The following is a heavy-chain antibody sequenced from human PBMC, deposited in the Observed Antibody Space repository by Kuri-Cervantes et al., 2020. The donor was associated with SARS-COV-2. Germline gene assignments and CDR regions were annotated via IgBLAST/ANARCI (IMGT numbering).Heavy chain of an antibody. Sequence: SETLSPTCTVSGYSISSGYYWGWIRQPPGKGLEWIGSIYHSGSTYYNPSLKSRVTISVDTSKNQFFLKLSSVTAADTAVYYCARATGASLRFLEWSLQYYFDYWGQGTLVTVSS. CDR3: ARATGASLRFLEWSLQYYFDY. CDR1: GYSISSGYY. D-gene: IGHD3-3*01. CDR2: IYHSGST. V-gene: IGHV4-38-2*02. J-gene: IGHJ4*02.